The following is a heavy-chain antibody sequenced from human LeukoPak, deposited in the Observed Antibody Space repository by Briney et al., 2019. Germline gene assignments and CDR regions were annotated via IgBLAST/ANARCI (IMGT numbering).Heavy chain of an antibody. J-gene: IGHJ5*02. CDR1: GYTFTSYA. CDR3: ARGALNRYCSSTSCRRWFDP. Sequence: ASVKVSCKASGYTFTSYAMNWVRQAPGQGLVWMGWINTNTGNPTYAQGFTGRFVFSLDTSVSTAYLQICSLKAEDTAVYYCARGALNRYCSSTSCRRWFDPWGQGTLVTVSS. CDR2: INTNTGNP. V-gene: IGHV7-4-1*01. D-gene: IGHD2-2*01.